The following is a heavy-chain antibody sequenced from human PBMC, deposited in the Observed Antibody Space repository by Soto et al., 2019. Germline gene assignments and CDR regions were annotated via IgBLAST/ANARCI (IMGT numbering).Heavy chain of an antibody. D-gene: IGHD4-17*01. J-gene: IGHJ4*02. Sequence: QVQLQESGPGLVKPSETLSLTCAVSGGSFSSYYWSWIRQPPGEGLEWIGAIYYSGSTNYNPSLRSRVTMSIDTSKSLFSMKLSSLTSADTAVYFCARAYYGYYPYFDYWGQGALVTVSS. CDR2: IYYSGST. CDR1: GGSFSSYY. CDR3: ARAYYGYYPYFDY. V-gene: IGHV4-59*01.